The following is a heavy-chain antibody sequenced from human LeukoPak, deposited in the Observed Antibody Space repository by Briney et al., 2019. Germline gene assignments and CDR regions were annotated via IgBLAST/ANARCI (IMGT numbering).Heavy chain of an antibody. V-gene: IGHV3-74*01. Sequence: PGGSLRLSCAASGFTSSDYWMHWVRQAPGKGLVWVSRISSDGSGTNYADSVKGRFTISRDNAKSALYLQMNSLRAEDTAVYYCARGGLSSSFDYWGQGTLVTVSS. CDR2: ISSDGSGT. D-gene: IGHD6-13*01. CDR3: ARGGLSSSFDY. CDR1: GFTSSDYW. J-gene: IGHJ4*02.